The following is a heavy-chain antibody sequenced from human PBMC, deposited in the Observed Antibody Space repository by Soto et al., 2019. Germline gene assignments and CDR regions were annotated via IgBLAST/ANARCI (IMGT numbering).Heavy chain of an antibody. D-gene: IGHD3-22*01. CDR2: ISVTGSTT. V-gene: IGHV3-48*03. J-gene: IGHJ4*02. CDR3: ARPYYDTSGYYASIEN. Sequence: GGSLRLSCAASGFTFSSYEMNWVRQAPGRGLEWISYISVTGSTTYYADSVQGRFTISRDNARNSPFLQMNSLRAEDTAVYYCARPYYDTSGYYASIENWGQGTLVTVSS. CDR1: GFTFSSYE.